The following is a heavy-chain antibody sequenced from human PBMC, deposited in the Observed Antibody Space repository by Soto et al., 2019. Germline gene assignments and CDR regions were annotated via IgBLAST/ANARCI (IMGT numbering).Heavy chain of an antibody. Sequence: QVQLQQWGAGLLKPSETLSLTCAVYGGSFSGYYWSWIRQPPGKGLEWIGEINHSGSTNYHPSLKSRVTISVATSKNQFSLKLSSVNAADTAVYYCARGWYSSGCMDVWGQGTTVTVSS. CDR1: GGSFSGYY. J-gene: IGHJ6*02. CDR3: ARGWYSSGCMDV. V-gene: IGHV4-34*01. CDR2: INHSGST. D-gene: IGHD6-19*01.